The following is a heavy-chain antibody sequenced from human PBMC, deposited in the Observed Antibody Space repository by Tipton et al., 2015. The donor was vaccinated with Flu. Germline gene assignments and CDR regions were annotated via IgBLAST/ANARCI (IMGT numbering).Heavy chain of an antibody. Sequence: SLRLSCAASGFTFSIYWMSWVRQAPGKGLEWVANIKQDESEKNYVDSVKGRFTISRDNDKRSLYLQMNTLRAEDTAVYYCAREIPGGATNLDYWGQGTLVTVSS. D-gene: IGHD2-21*01. V-gene: IGHV3-7*03. CDR2: IKQDESEK. CDR3: AREIPGGATNLDY. CDR1: GFTFSIYW. J-gene: IGHJ4*02.